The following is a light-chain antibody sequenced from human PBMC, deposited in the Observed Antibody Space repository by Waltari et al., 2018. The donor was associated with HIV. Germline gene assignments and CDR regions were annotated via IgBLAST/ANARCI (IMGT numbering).Light chain of an antibody. CDR1: QSIGTS. Sequence: DTQMTQSPSSVSASVGDRVTITCRASQSIGTSVAWYQQKPDRTPKLLIFEAARLQTGVPSRFSGSGSGTDFTLTITSLQPEDLATYYCQQVNNFPHSFGQGT. J-gene: IGKJ2*03. CDR2: EAA. V-gene: IGKV1-12*01. CDR3: QQVNNFPHS.